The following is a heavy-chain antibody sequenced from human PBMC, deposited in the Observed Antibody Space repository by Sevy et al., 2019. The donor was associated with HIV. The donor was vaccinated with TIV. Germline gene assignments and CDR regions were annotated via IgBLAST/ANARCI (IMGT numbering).Heavy chain of an antibody. CDR2: INHSGRT. Sequence: SETLSLTCAVYGGSFSGYYWSWIRQPPGKGLEWIGEINHSGRTNYNPSLKSRVTISVDTSKNQCSLKLSSVTAADTAVYYCARGPMLGGDYVLSYFHYWGQGTLVTVSS. J-gene: IGHJ4*02. CDR1: GGSFSGYY. D-gene: IGHD4-17*01. V-gene: IGHV4-34*01. CDR3: ARGPMLGGDYVLSYFHY.